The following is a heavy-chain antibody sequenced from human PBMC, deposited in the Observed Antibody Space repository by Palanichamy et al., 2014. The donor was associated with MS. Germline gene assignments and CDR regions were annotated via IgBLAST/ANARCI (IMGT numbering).Heavy chain of an antibody. CDR3: ARADFASLYPQGFDL. J-gene: IGHJ4*02. D-gene: IGHD3-3*01. V-gene: IGHV4-31*03. CDR2: IYHGGTT. CDR1: GSSISGGEYY. Sequence: QVQLQESGPGLVKPSQTLSLTCTVSGSSISGGEYYWSWIRQHPEKGLEWIGYIYHGGTTNYNPSLQSRLTISIDKSKSQFSLRLTSVTAADTAIYYCARADFASLYPQGFDLWGQGTLVIVSS.